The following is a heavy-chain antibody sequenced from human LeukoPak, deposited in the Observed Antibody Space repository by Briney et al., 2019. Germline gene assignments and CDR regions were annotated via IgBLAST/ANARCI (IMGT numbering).Heavy chain of an antibody. CDR2: ISGSGGST. V-gene: IGHV3-23*01. Sequence: GGSLRLSCAASGFTFSSYAMSWVRQAPGKGLEWVSAISGSGGSTYYADSVKGRFTISRDNSKNTLYLQMNRLRAEDTAVYYCAKDVDADDYVWGSYRAFDYWGQGTLVTVSS. CDR3: AKDVDADDYVWGSYRAFDY. D-gene: IGHD3-16*02. CDR1: GFTFSSYA. J-gene: IGHJ4*02.